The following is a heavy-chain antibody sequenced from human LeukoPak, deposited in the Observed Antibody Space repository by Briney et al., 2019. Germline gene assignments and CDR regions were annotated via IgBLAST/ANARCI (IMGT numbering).Heavy chain of an antibody. CDR3: ARDLIFGVVKAFDI. Sequence: PSETLSLTCAVYGGSFSGYYWSWIRQPPGKGLEWIGEINHSGSTNYNPSLKSRVTISVDTSKNQFSLKLSSVTAADTAVYYCARDLIFGVVKAFDIWGQGTMVTVSS. CDR2: INHSGST. V-gene: IGHV4-34*01. D-gene: IGHD3-3*02. CDR1: GGSFSGYY. J-gene: IGHJ3*02.